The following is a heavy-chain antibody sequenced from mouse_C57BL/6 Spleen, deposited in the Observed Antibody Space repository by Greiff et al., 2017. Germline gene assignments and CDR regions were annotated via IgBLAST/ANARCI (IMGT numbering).Heavy chain of an antibody. J-gene: IGHJ4*01. CDR3: ARWGFDPYYAMDY. V-gene: IGHV1-54*01. CDR1: GYAFTNYL. CDR2: INPGSGGT. Sequence: QVQLQQSGAELVRPGTSVKVSCKASGYAFTNYLIEWVKQRPGQGLEWIGVINPGSGGTNYNEKFKGKATLTADKSSSTAYMQLSGLTSEDSAVYFCARWGFDPYYAMDYWGQGTSVTVSS.